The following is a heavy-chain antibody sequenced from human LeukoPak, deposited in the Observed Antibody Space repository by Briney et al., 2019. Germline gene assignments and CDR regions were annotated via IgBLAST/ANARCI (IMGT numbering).Heavy chain of an antibody. J-gene: IGHJ4*02. Sequence: GGSLRLSCAASGFTVSSNYLSWVRQAPGKGLEWVSVIYSGGSTYYADSVKGRFTISRDNSKNTLYLQMNSLRAEDTAVYYCARGGVLGSSSWQDLDYWGQGTLVTVSS. V-gene: IGHV3-53*01. D-gene: IGHD6-13*01. CDR2: IYSGGST. CDR3: ARGGVLGSSSWQDLDY. CDR1: GFTVSSNY.